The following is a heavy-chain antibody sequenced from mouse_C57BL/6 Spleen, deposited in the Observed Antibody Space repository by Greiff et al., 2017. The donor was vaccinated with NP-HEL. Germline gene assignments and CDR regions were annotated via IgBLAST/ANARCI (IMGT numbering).Heavy chain of an antibody. Sequence: EVKLMESGGGLVKPGGSLKLSCAASGFTFSSYAMSWVRQTPEKRLEWVATISDGGSYTYYPDNVKGRFTISRDNTKNNLYLQMSHLKSEDTAMYYCARDTTTVVVHWYFDVWGTGTTVTVSS. J-gene: IGHJ1*03. V-gene: IGHV5-4*01. CDR3: ARDTTTVVVHWYFDV. D-gene: IGHD1-1*01. CDR1: GFTFSSYA. CDR2: ISDGGSYT.